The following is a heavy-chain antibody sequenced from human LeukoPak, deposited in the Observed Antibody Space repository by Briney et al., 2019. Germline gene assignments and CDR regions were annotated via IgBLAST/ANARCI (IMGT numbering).Heavy chain of an antibody. V-gene: IGHV4-38-2*02. CDR3: VLGGSWAVDY. Sequence: PSETLSLTCTVSDYSISSGYYWGWIRQPPGKGLEWIGSIYYSGSTYYNPSLKSRVTISVDTSKNQFSLKLSSVTAADTAVYYCVLGGSWAVDYWGQGTLVTVSS. CDR1: DYSISSGYY. CDR2: IYYSGST. D-gene: IGHD1-26*01. J-gene: IGHJ4*02.